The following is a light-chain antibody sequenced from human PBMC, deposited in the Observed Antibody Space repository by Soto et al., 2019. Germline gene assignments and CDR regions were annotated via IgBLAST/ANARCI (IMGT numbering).Light chain of an antibody. Sequence: QSVLTRPASVSGSPGQSITISCTGTSSDVGGYNYVSWYQQHPGKAPKLMIYEVSNRPSGVSNRFSGSKSGNTASLTISGLQAEDEDDYYCSSYTSSSTRVFGTGTKVTVL. V-gene: IGLV2-14*01. CDR2: EVS. J-gene: IGLJ1*01. CDR1: SSDVGGYNY. CDR3: SSYTSSSTRV.